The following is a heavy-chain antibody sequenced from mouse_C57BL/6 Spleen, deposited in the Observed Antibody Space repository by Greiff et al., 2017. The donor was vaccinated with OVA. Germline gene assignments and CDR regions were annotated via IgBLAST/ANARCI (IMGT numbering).Heavy chain of an antibody. CDR1: GYTFTSYW. V-gene: IGHV1-5*01. CDR2: IYPGNSDT. J-gene: IGHJ4*01. Sequence: EVQLQQSGTVLARPGASVKMSCKTSGYTFTSYWMHWVKQRPGQGLEWIGAIYPGNSDTSYNQKFKGKAKLTADPSASTAYMELSSLTNEDSAVYYCTRYYSNMDYWGQGTSVTVSS. CDR3: TRYYSNMDY. D-gene: IGHD2-5*01.